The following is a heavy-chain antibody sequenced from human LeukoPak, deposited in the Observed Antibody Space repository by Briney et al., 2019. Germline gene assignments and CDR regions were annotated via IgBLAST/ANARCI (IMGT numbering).Heavy chain of an antibody. Sequence: GGSLRLSCAASGFTFSSYGMSWVRQAPGKGLEWVGRIKSKSDGGTTDYAAPVKGRFTISRADSKNTLYLQMNSLKTEDTAVYYCTTVDYYDSGASPNWFDPWGQGTLVTVSS. V-gene: IGHV3-15*01. CDR3: TTVDYYDSGASPNWFDP. J-gene: IGHJ5*02. CDR2: IKSKSDGGTT. D-gene: IGHD3-22*01. CDR1: GFTFSSYG.